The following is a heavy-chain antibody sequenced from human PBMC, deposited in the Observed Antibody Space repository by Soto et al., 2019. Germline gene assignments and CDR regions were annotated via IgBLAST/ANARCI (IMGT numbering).Heavy chain of an antibody. CDR2: IIPIFGTA. CDR3: ARDGACGGDCYVWIG. CDR1: GGTFSSYA. D-gene: IGHD2-21*02. J-gene: IGHJ4*02. V-gene: IGHV1-69*13. Sequence: SVKVSCKASGGTFSSYAISWVRQAPGQGLEWMGGIIPIFGTANYAQKFQGRVTITADESTSTAYMELSSLRSEDTAVYYCARDGACGGDCYVWIGWGQGTLVTV.